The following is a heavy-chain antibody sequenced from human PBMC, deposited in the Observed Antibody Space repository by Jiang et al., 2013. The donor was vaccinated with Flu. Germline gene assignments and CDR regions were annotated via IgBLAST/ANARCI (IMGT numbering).Heavy chain of an antibody. J-gene: IGHJ5*02. Sequence: SVKVSCKASGYTFTGYYMHWVRQAPGQGLEWMGRINPNSGGTNYAQKFQDRVTMTRDTSISTAYMELSRLRSDDTAVYYCARGRDKDCSSTSCRVNNWFDPWGQGTLVTVSS. CDR2: INPNSGGT. CDR1: GYTFTGYY. D-gene: IGHD2-2*01. V-gene: IGHV1-2*06. CDR3: ARGRDKDCSSTSCRVNNWFDP.